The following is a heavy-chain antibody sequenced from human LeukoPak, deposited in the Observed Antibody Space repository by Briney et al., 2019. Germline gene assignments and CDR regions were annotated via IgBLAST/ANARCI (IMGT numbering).Heavy chain of an antibody. Sequence: SETLSLTCAVYGGSFSGYYWSWIRQPPGKGLEWMGEINHSGGTNYNPSLKSRVTISVDTSKNQFYLMLSSVTAADTALYYCARGIVLMVYAFDYWGQGTLVTVSS. J-gene: IGHJ4*02. CDR3: ARGIVLMVYAFDY. CDR1: GGSFSGYY. V-gene: IGHV4-34*01. CDR2: INHSGGT. D-gene: IGHD2-8*01.